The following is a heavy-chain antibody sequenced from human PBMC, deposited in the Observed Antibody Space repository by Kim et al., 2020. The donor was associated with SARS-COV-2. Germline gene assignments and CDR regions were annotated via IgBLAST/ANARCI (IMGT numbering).Heavy chain of an antibody. Sequence: RFTISRDNSKNTLYLQMNSLRAEDTAVYYCAKWGYDYVWGSYRTPRSFDYWGQGTLVTVSS. J-gene: IGHJ4*02. D-gene: IGHD3-16*02. CDR3: AKWGYDYVWGSYRTPRSFDY. V-gene: IGHV3-23*01.